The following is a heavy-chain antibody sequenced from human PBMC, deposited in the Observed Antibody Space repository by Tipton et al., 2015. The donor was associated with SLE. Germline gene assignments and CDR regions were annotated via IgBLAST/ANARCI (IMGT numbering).Heavy chain of an antibody. Sequence: TLSLTCTVCGYSISSAYYWSWIRQPPGKGLEWIGEINHSGSTNYNPSLKSRVTISVDTSKNQFSLKLSSVTAADTAVYYCATAGGSGSNDAFDIWGQGTMVTVSS. CDR3: ATAGGSGSNDAFDI. CDR1: GYSISSAYY. J-gene: IGHJ3*02. CDR2: INHSGST. V-gene: IGHV4-34*01. D-gene: IGHD3-10*01.